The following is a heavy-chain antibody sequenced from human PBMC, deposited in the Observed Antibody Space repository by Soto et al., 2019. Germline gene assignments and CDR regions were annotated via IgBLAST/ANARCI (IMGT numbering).Heavy chain of an antibody. J-gene: IGHJ4*02. CDR2: ISGSGGGT. CDR1: GFTFSSFA. Sequence: HPGGSLRLSCAASGFTFSSFAMSWVRQAPGKGLEWVSGISGSGGGTYYADSVKGRFTISRDNSKNTLYLQMNSLTADDTAVYYCAKDGLVVVTAIFDYWGQGTLVTVSS. D-gene: IGHD2-15*01. V-gene: IGHV3-23*01. CDR3: AKDGLVVVTAIFDY.